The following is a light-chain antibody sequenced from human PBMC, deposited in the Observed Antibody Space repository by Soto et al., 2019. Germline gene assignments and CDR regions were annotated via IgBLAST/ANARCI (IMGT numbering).Light chain of an antibody. CDR3: CSYEERV. V-gene: IGLV2-23*01. CDR1: SSDVGTNNV. Sequence: QSALTQPASVSGSPGQSITISCTGISSDVGTNNVVSWYQQHPGKAPKLIIYEGNKRPSGVSNRFSASKSGNTASLTISGLQAEDEADYYCCSYEERVFGGGTKLTVL. J-gene: IGLJ3*02. CDR2: EGN.